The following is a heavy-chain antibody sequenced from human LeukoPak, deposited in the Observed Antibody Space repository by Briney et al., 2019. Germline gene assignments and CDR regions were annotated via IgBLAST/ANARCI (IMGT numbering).Heavy chain of an antibody. J-gene: IGHJ6*04. V-gene: IGHV3-21*01. CDR1: GFMFSSYS. CDR3: ARTEVIPAAIGENYYYGMDV. D-gene: IGHD2-2*01. CDR2: LSSSSSYI. Sequence: GGSLRLSCAASGFMFSSYSMNWVRQAPGKGLEWVSSLSSSSSYIYYADSVKGRFTISRDNAKNSLYLQMNSLRAEDTAVYYCARTEVIPAAIGENYYYGMDVWGKGTTVTVSS.